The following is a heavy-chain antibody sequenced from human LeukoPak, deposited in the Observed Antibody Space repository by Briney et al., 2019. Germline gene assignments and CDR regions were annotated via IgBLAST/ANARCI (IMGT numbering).Heavy chain of an antibody. V-gene: IGHV1-69*13. CDR3: ARSTRDIVVVPAAIPQFDY. CDR2: IIPIFGTA. CDR1: GGTFSSYA. J-gene: IGHJ4*02. D-gene: IGHD2-2*01. Sequence: SVKVSCKASGGTFSSYAISWVRQAPGQGLEWMGGIIPIFGTANYAQKFQGRVTITADESTSTAYMELRSLRSDDTAVYYCARSTRDIVVVPAAIPQFDYWGQGTLVTVSS.